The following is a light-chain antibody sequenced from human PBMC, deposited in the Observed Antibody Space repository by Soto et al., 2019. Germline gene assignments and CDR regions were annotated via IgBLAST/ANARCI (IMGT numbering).Light chain of an antibody. CDR2: LGS. CDR3: MQALQTPLT. J-gene: IGKJ4*01. V-gene: IGKV2-28*01. CDR1: QSLLHSNGYNY. Sequence: DIVITQSPLSLPVTPGEPASISCSSSQSLLHSNGYNYLDWYLQKPGQSPQLLIYLGSNRASGVPDRFSGSGSGTDFTLKISRVEAEDVGVYYCMQALQTPLTFGGGTKVDXK.